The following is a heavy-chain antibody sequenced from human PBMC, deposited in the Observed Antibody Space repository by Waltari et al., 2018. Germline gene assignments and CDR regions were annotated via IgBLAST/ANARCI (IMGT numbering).Heavy chain of an antibody. D-gene: IGHD3-16*01. Sequence: QVQLQESGPGLVKPSETLSLTCTVSGGSISSYYWSWIRQPPGKGLEWIGYIYYSGSTNDNPSLKSRVTISVDTSKNQFSLKLSSVTAADTAVYYCARAGAADTYYDYIWGSPDAFDIWGQGTMVTVSS. CDR3: ARAGAADTYYDYIWGSPDAFDI. CDR1: GGSISSYY. CDR2: IYYSGST. J-gene: IGHJ3*02. V-gene: IGHV4-59*01.